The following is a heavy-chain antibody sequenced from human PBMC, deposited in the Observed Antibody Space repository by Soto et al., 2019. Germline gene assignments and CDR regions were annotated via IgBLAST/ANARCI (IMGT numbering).Heavy chain of an antibody. J-gene: IGHJ4*02. CDR1: GFTFSSYG. V-gene: IGHV3-30*18. Sequence: GSLRLSCAASGFTFSSYGMHWVRQAPGKGLEWVAVISYDGSNKYYADSVKGRFAISRDNSKNTLYLQMNSLRAEDTAVYYCAKDDDYFDYWGQGTLVTVSS. CDR3: AKDDDYFDY. CDR2: ISYDGSNK.